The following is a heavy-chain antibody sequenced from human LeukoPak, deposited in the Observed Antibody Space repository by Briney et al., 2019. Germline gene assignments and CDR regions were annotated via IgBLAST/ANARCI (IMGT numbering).Heavy chain of an antibody. CDR3: GRLAHNAWYAIDF. Sequence: GGSLRLSCVASDFTFDFYWMTWVRQAPGKGLEWLANILPDGSQKYYVDSVKGRFTISRDNPKNSLYLQINNLRAEDTAVYYCGRLAHNAWYAIDFWGQGTLVTVSP. CDR1: DFTFDFYW. J-gene: IGHJ4*02. V-gene: IGHV3-7*01. D-gene: IGHD2-2*01. CDR2: ILPDGSQK.